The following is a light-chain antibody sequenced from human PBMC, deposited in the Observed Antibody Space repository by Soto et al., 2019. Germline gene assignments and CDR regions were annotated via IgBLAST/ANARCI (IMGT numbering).Light chain of an antibody. CDR1: QTISTS. CDR2: DAS. Sequence: DIHMTQSPSTLPASVGARVTITCRASQTISTSLAWHQQKPGKAPTLLIYDASSLESGVPSRFSGSGSGTEFTLTISNLQADDFATYYCQQYNSLWTFGQGTKVDIK. J-gene: IGKJ1*01. CDR3: QQYNSLWT. V-gene: IGKV1-5*01.